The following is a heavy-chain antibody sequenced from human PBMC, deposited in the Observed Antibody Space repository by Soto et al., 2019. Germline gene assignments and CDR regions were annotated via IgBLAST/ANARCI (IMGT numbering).Heavy chain of an antibody. J-gene: IGHJ4*01. CDR1: GDSFSSYA. D-gene: IGHD6-13*01. CDR2: IIPIFETA. V-gene: IGHV1-69*01. CDR3: AASDSSSWQHDY. Sequence: QVQLVQSGAELKKPGSSVRVSCKISGDSFSSYAISWLRQAPGEGREWVGGIIPIFETANYAQKIQGRVTITAVESTTTDYMEVTRRRPEETAIFYCAASDSSSWQHDYWCHGTLITVSS.